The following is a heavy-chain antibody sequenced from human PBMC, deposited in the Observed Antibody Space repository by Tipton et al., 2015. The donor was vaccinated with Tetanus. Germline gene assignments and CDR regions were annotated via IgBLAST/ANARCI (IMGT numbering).Heavy chain of an antibody. CDR2: IWYDGSKK. D-gene: IGHD2-8*01. V-gene: IGHV3-33*01. CDR3: AREYRGYAMDV. CDR1: GFTFSSYG. J-gene: IGHJ6*02. Sequence: SLRLSCAASGFTFSSYGMHWVRQAPGKGLEWVAVIWYDGSKKYYADSVKGRFTISRDNPKNTLYLQMNSLRAEDTAVYYCAREYRGYAMDVWGQGTTVTVSS.